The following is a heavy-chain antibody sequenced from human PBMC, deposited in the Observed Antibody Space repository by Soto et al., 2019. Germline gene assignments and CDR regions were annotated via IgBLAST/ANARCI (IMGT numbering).Heavy chain of an antibody. CDR1: GFTFSSYS. CDR3: ASPANYDFWSGYYPSWVY. D-gene: IGHD3-3*01. CDR2: ISSSSSYI. J-gene: IGHJ4*02. V-gene: IGHV3-21*01. Sequence: GGSLRLSCAASGFTFSSYSMNWVRQAPGKGLEWVSSISSSSSYIYYADSVKGRFTISRDNAKNSLYLQMNSLRAEDTAVYYCASPANYDFWSGYYPSWVYWGQGTLVTVSS.